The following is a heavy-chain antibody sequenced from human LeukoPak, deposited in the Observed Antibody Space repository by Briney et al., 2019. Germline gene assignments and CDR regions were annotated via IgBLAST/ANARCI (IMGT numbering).Heavy chain of an antibody. CDR2: IYYSGST. D-gene: IGHD2-2*01. J-gene: IGHJ4*02. Sequence: PSETLSLTCTVSGGSISSYYWSWIRQPPGKGLEWIGYIYYSGSTNHNPSLKSRVTISVDTSKNQFSLKLSSVTAADTAVYYYARQKYLPDYWGQGTLVTVSS. V-gene: IGHV4-59*08. CDR3: ARQKYLPDY. CDR1: GGSISSYY.